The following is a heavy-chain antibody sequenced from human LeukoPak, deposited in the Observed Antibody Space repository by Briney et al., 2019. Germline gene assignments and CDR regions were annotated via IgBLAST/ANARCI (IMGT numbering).Heavy chain of an antibody. D-gene: IGHD3-10*01. J-gene: IGHJ5*02. CDR1: GYSISSAFY. CDR3: ARDGYYGSGSPGWFGP. Sequence: KASETLSLTCTVSGYSISSAFYWGWSRLPPGRGLEWLGSIFHRGTTYYNTSLQSRVNLSIDTSKNQFSLKLSSLTTEDTAIYYCARDGYYGSGSPGWFGPWGQGTLVVVSA. CDR2: IFHRGTT. V-gene: IGHV4-38-2*02.